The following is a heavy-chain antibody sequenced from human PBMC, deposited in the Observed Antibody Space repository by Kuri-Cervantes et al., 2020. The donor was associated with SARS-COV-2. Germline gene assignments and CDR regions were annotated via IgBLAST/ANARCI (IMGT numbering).Heavy chain of an antibody. J-gene: IGHJ2*01. Sequence: ASVKASCKASGYTFTGYYMHWVRQAPGQGLEWMGWINPNSGGTNYAQKFQGRVTMTRDTSISTAYMELSRLRSDDTAVYYCARGGITGTTGNWYFDLWGRGTLVTVSS. D-gene: IGHD1-7*01. V-gene: IGHV1-2*02. CDR2: INPNSGGT. CDR3: ARGGITGTTGNWYFDL. CDR1: GYTFTGYY.